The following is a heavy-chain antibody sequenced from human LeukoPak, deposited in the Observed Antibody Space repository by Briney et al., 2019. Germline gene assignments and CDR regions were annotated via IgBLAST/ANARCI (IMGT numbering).Heavy chain of an antibody. CDR2: ISGSGGST. V-gene: IGHV3-23*01. Sequence: GGSLRLSCAASGFTFSSYAMSWVRQAPGKGLEWVSAISGSGGSTYYADSVKGRFTISRDNSKNTLYLQMNSLRAEDTAVYYCARDPGIAAANYGMDVWGQGTTVTVSS. CDR3: ARDPGIAAANYGMDV. J-gene: IGHJ6*02. D-gene: IGHD6-13*01. CDR1: GFTFSSYA.